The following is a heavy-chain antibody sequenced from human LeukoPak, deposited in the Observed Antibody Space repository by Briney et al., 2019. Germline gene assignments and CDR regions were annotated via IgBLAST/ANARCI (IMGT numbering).Heavy chain of an antibody. CDR2: INPSSGGT. Sequence: GASVKVSCKASGYTFTGYYMNWVRQAPGRGLEWMGWINPSSGGTNYVQKLQGRVTMTTDTSTSTAYMELRSLRSDDTAVYYCAMTHDSSSWYVEGDYWGQGTLVTVSS. V-gene: IGHV1-2*02. J-gene: IGHJ4*02. D-gene: IGHD6-13*01. CDR3: AMTHDSSSWYVEGDY. CDR1: GYTFTGYY.